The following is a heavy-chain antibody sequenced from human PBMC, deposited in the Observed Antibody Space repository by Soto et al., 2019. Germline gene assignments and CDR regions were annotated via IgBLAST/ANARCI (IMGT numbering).Heavy chain of an antibody. D-gene: IGHD1-1*01. V-gene: IGHV3-23*01. CDR3: AKDPKGVQQIDS. CDR2: ISGSGGST. Sequence: VQLLESGGGLVQPGGSLRLSCAASGFTFSSYAMSWVRQAPGKGLEWVSAISGSGGSTYYADSVKGRFTISRDNSKNTLYLQRNSLRAEDTAVYYCAKDPKGVQQIDSGGQGTLVTVSS. CDR1: GFTFSSYA. J-gene: IGHJ4*02.